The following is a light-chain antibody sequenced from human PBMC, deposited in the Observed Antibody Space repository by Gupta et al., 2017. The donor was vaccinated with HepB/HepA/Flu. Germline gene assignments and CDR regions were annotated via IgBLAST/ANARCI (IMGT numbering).Light chain of an antibody. Sequence: QSVLTQPPPVSGAPGQRVTISCTGISSNIGAGYDVHWYQQLPGAAPKLLIYGNIIRPSGVPDRFAASKSDTSVSLAITGLQAEDDDDYYCQSYDTSLSGWVFGGGTKLTVL. V-gene: IGLV1-40*01. J-gene: IGLJ3*02. CDR3: QSYDTSLSGWV. CDR1: SSNIGAGYD. CDR2: GNI.